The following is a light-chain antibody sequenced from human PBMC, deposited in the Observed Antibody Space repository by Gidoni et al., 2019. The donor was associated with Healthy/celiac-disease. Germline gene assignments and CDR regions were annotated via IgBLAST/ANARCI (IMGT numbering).Light chain of an antibody. CDR3: QQYNSYSWT. J-gene: IGKJ1*01. CDR1: QSISSW. Sequence: DIQITQSPSTLSAAVGYRVTITCRASQSISSWLAWYQQKPGKAPKLLIYDASSLESGVPSRFSGSGSGTEFTLTISSLQPDDFATYYCQQYNSYSWTFGQGTKVEIK. CDR2: DAS. V-gene: IGKV1-5*01.